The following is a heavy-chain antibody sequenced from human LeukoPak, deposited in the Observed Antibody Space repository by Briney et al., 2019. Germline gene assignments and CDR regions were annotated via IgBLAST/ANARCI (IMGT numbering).Heavy chain of an antibody. CDR1: GCSLRSSYFY. J-gene: IGHJ6*02. Sequence: SETLSVTCTVSGCSLRSSYFYWGWIHQPPGKWLEWIGNIDDSGSTYYNPSLKSRVTISVDTSKNQFSLKLSSVTAADTAVYYCARIQEDSSSWSPYYYYYGMDVWGQGTTVTVSS. CDR2: IDDSGST. D-gene: IGHD6-13*01. CDR3: ARIQEDSSSWSPYYYYYGMDV. V-gene: IGHV4-39*07.